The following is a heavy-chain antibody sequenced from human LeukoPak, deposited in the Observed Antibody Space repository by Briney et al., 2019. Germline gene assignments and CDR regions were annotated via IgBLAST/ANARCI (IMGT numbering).Heavy chain of an antibody. CDR2: INPNSGGT. V-gene: IGHV1-2*02. J-gene: IGHJ4*02. CDR3: ARGSMVRGVIITPPSDY. Sequence: ASVKVSCKASGYTFTGYYMHWVRQAPGQGLEWMGWINPNSGGTNYAQKFQGRVTMTRDTSISTAYMELSRLRSDDTAVYYCARGSMVRGVIITPPSDYWGQGTLVTVSS. D-gene: IGHD3-10*01. CDR1: GYTFTGYY.